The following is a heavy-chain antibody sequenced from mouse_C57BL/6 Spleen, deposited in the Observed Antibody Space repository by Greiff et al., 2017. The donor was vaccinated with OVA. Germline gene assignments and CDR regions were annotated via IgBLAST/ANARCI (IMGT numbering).Heavy chain of an antibody. CDR2: ISDGGSYT. CDR3: ARDRVTTGAMDY. V-gene: IGHV5-4*01. CDR1: GFTFSSYA. Sequence: EVQVVESGGGLVKPGGSLKLSCAASGFTFSSYAMSWVRQTPEKRLEWVATISDGGSYTYYPDNVKGRFTISRDNAKNNLYLQMSHLKSEDTAMYYCARDRVTTGAMDYWGQGTSVTVSS. D-gene: IGHD2-2*01. J-gene: IGHJ4*01.